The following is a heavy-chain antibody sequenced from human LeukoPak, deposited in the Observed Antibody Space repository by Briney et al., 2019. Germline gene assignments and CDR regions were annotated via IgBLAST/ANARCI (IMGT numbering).Heavy chain of an antibody. CDR1: GGSFSGYH. Sequence: SETLSLTCEVNGGSFSGYHWTWIRQPPGKGLDWIGEINDSGSPIYNPSLKSRVTISVDTSKNQFSVNLTSVTAADTAVYYCATLTGGDDAFDIWGQGTMVTVSS. CDR3: ATLTGGDDAFDI. V-gene: IGHV4-34*01. CDR2: INDSGSP. D-gene: IGHD4-23*01. J-gene: IGHJ3*02.